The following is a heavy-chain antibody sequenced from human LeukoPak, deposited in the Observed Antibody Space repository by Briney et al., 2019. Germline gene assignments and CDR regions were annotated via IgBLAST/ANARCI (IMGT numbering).Heavy chain of an antibody. CDR3: AKGRNSYDSGRCHSPNCYYGMDV. V-gene: IGHV3-23*01. J-gene: IGHJ6*02. Sequence: PGVSLRLSCTASGFSFDNYAMIWVRQASGKGLECVSVVSGSGGGTDSADSVRGRFTSSGDDSKNTLYLEMSSLRVEDTAVYHCAKGRNSYDSGRCHSPNCYYGMDVWGQGTTVIVSS. CDR1: GFSFDNYA. CDR2: VSGSGGGT. D-gene: IGHD3-10*01.